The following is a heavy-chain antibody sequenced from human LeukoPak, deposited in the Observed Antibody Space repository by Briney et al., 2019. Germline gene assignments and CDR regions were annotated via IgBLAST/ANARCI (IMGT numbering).Heavy chain of an antibody. CDR1: GGSISSYY. D-gene: IGHD2-15*01. V-gene: IGHV4-59*01. CDR2: IYYSGST. CDR3: ARGSYCSGGSCYVFDY. Sequence: PSETLSLTCTVSGGSISSYYWSWIRQPPGKGLEWIGYIYYSGSTNYNPSLKSRVTISVDTSKNQFSLKLSSVTAADTAVYYCARGSYCSGGSCYVFDYWGQGTLVTVSS. J-gene: IGHJ4*02.